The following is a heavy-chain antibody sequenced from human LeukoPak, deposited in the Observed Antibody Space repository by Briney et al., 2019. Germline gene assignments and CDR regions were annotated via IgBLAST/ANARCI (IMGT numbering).Heavy chain of an antibody. Sequence: GGSLRLSCAASGLTFRNYWMSWVRQAPGKGLEWVANIKPDGGVQNYVDSVKGRYTITRDNAANSLFLQMNSLRDEDTAVYYFATSFPYCSVDSCALGGQGTLVTVSS. V-gene: IGHV3-7*01. CDR1: GLTFRNYW. D-gene: IGHD2-15*01. CDR3: ATSFPYCSVDSCAL. CDR2: IKPDGGVQ. J-gene: IGHJ4*02.